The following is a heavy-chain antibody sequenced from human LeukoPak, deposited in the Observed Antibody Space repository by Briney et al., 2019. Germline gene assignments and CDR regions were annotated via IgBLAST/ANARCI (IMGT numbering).Heavy chain of an antibody. CDR3: ASTSPVHHAFDI. Sequence: SVKVSCKASGGTFSSYAISWVRQAPGKGLEWMGGIIPIFGTANYAQKFQGRVTITADESTSTAYMEPSSLRSEDTAVYYCASTSPVHHAFDIWGQGTMVTVSS. CDR1: GGTFSSYA. V-gene: IGHV1-69*01. CDR2: IIPIFGTA. J-gene: IGHJ3*02.